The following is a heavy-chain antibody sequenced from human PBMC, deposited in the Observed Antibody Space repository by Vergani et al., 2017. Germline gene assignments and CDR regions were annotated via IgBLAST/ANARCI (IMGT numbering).Heavy chain of an antibody. V-gene: IGHV3-49*03. CDR2: IRSKAYGGTT. CDR3: TRLSPPGTTGSSPESNFDY. J-gene: IGHJ4*02. D-gene: IGHD2-2*01. Sequence: EVQLVESGGGLVQPGRSLRLSCTASGFTFGDYAMSWFRQAPGKGLEWVGFIRSKAYGGTTEYAASVKGRFTISRDDSKSIAYLQMNSLKTEDTAVYYCTRLSPPGTTGSSPESNFDYWGQGTLVTVSS. CDR1: GFTFGDYA.